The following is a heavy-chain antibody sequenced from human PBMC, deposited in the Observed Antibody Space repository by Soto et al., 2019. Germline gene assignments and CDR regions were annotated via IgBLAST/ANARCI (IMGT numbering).Heavy chain of an antibody. CDR1: GGSISSYY. D-gene: IGHD5-18*01. Sequence: TLSLTCTVSGGSISSYYWSWIRQPPGKGLEWIGYIYYSGSTYYNPSLKSRVTISVDTSKNQFSLKLSSVTAADTAVYYCARVLRGYRNAIALNWFDPWGQGTLVTVSS. CDR3: ARVLRGYRNAIALNWFDP. J-gene: IGHJ5*02. CDR2: IYYSGST. V-gene: IGHV4-59*12.